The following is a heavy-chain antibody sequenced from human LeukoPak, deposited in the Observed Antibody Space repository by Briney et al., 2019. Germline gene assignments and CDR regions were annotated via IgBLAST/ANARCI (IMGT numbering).Heavy chain of an antibody. CDR2: INPKSGGT. D-gene: IGHD6-13*01. CDR1: GYTFTDYY. Sequence: ASVKVSCKASGYTFTDYYMHWVRQAPGQGLEWMGWINPKSGGTNYAQNFQGRVTMTRDTSISTAYMELSGLRSDDRAVYYCVRDAIAATGTRGWGQGTLVTVSS. J-gene: IGHJ4*02. V-gene: IGHV1-2*02. CDR3: VRDAIAATGTRG.